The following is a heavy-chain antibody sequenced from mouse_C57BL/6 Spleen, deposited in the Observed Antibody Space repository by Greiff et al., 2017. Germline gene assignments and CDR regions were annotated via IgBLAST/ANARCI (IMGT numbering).Heavy chain of an antibody. D-gene: IGHD1-1*01. J-gene: IGHJ4*01. CDR3: AKSSITTVVAEGAMDY. CDR2: IDPEDGET. V-gene: IGHV14-2*01. Sequence: EVQLQQSGAELVKPGASVKLSCTASGFNIKDYYMHWVKQRTEQGLEWIGRIDPEDGETKYAPKFQGKATITADTSSNTAYLQLRSLTSEDTAVYYCAKSSITTVVAEGAMDYWGQGTSVTVSS. CDR1: GFNIKDYY.